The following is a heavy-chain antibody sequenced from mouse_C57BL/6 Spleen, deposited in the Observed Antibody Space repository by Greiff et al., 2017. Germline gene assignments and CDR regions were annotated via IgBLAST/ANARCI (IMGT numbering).Heavy chain of an antibody. J-gene: IGHJ2*01. Sequence: VKLQQSGPGLVQPSQRLSITCTVSGFSLTSYGVHWVRQSPGKGLEWLGGIWSGGSTDYNAAFISRLSISKDNSKSLVFFKMNRLQADDTAIYYCARGPIWDVYFDYWGQGTTLTVSS. CDR1: GFSLTSYG. D-gene: IGHD4-1*01. V-gene: IGHV2-2*01. CDR2: IWSGGST. CDR3: ARGPIWDVYFDY.